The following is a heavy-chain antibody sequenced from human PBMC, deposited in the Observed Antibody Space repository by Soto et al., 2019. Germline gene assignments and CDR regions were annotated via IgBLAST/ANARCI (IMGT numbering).Heavy chain of an antibody. J-gene: IGHJ4*02. D-gene: IGHD4-17*01. CDR1: GFTFSGSA. Sequence: EVQLVESGGGLVQPGGSLKLSCAASGFTFSGSAIHWVRQASGKGLEWVGRIRSKADSYTTAYSASVKGRFTISRDDSKGTAYLQMNSLKTEDTAVYYCARIYGEGWGQGTLVTVSS. CDR3: ARIYGEG. CDR2: IRSKADSYTT. V-gene: IGHV3-73*01.